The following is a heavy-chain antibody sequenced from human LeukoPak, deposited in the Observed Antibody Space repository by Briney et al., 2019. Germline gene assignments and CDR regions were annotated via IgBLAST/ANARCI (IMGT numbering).Heavy chain of an antibody. J-gene: IGHJ3*02. CDR2: IYSPETN. Sequence: SVTLSLTCAVSTDSINSDDYYWRSIRQPAGRVLERNGRIYSPETNYNYNPSLKSRVTISRDTSKSQFSLKLTSVTAGDTAVYYCARGIGTSYESSRDAFDIWGQGTMVTVSS. CDR1: TDSINSDDYY. D-gene: IGHD3-22*01. V-gene: IGHV4-61*02. CDR3: ARGIGTSYESSRDAFDI.